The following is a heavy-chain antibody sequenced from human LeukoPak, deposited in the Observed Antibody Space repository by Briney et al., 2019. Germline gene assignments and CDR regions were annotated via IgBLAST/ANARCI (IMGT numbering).Heavy chain of an antibody. D-gene: IGHD2-15*01. Sequence: PGGSLRLFCAASGFTFSNYGMHWVRQAPGKGLKWVAFIQYDGCNKDYEDSVKGRFTISRDNSRNTLYLQMNSLRAEDTAVYYCAKDSHSYCTGASCYSHGRGFDYWGQGILVTVSS. J-gene: IGHJ4*02. CDR3: AKDSHSYCTGASCYSHGRGFDY. CDR2: IQYDGCNK. CDR1: GFTFSNYG. V-gene: IGHV3-30*02.